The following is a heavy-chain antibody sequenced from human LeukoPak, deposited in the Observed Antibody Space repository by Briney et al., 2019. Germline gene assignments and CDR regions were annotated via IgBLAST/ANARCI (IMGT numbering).Heavy chain of an antibody. V-gene: IGHV4-59*01. J-gene: IGHJ4*02. CDR2: IYYSGST. CDR1: GGPISSYY. CDR3: ARLRADCSSTSCYRADFDY. D-gene: IGHD2-2*01. Sequence: SETLSLTCTVSGGPISSYYWSWLRQPPGKGLEWIGYIYYSGSTNYNPSLKSRVTISVDTSKNQFSLKLSSVTAADTAVYYCARLRADCSSTSCYRADFDYWGQGTLVTVSS.